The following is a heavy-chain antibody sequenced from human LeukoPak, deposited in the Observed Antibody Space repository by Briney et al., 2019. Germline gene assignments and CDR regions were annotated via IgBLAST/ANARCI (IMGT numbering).Heavy chain of an antibody. J-gene: IGHJ4*02. CDR1: GASIGSSNYY. CDR3: ARTGPRQLIDY. V-gene: IGHV4-61*01. CDR2: IYYSGST. Sequence: SETLSLTCAVSGASIGSSNYYWSWIRQPPGKGLEWIGYIYYSGSTNYNPSLKSRVTISVDRSRNQFSLKLSSVTAADTAMYYCARTGPRQLIDYWGQGTLVTVSS. D-gene: IGHD6-19*01.